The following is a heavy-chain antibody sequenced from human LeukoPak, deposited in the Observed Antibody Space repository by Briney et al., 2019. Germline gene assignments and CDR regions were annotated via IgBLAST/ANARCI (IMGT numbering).Heavy chain of an antibody. V-gene: IGHV3-21*01. Sequence: PGGSLRLSCAASGFTFSSYSMNWVRQAPGKGLEWVSSISSSSYIYYADSVKGRFTISRDNAKNSLYLQMNSLRAEDTAVYYCARDPSPDIVVVVAATLVWFDPRGQGTLVTVSS. CDR3: ARDPSPDIVVVVAATLVWFDP. D-gene: IGHD2-15*01. CDR1: GFTFSSYS. J-gene: IGHJ5*02. CDR2: ISSSSYI.